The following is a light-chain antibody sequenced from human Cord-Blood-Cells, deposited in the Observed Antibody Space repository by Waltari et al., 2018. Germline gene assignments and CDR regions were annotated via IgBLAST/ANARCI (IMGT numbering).Light chain of an antibody. Sequence: DIVMTQSPDSLAVSLGERATINCKSSQSVLYSSNNKNYLAWYQQKPGQPPKLLIYWASTRVAGVPDRVGGRGSGTDFTLTIGRRQAEDEAVYYCQQYYSTPPTFGQGTKVEIK. CDR2: WAS. CDR1: QSVLYSSNNKNY. V-gene: IGKV4-1*01. J-gene: IGKJ1*01. CDR3: QQYYSTPPT.